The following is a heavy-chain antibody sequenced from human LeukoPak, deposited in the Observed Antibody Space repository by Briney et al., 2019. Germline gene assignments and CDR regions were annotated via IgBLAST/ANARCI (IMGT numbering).Heavy chain of an antibody. V-gene: IGHV4-34*01. J-gene: IGHJ4*02. Sequence: SETLSLTCTVSGGSITSFYWSWIRQPPGKGLEWIGEINHSGSTNYNPSLKSRVTISVDTSKNQFSLKLSSVTAADTAVYYCARGTSSGWHFDYWGQGTLVTVSS. CDR1: GGSITSFY. CDR2: INHSGST. CDR3: ARGTSSGWHFDY. D-gene: IGHD6-19*01.